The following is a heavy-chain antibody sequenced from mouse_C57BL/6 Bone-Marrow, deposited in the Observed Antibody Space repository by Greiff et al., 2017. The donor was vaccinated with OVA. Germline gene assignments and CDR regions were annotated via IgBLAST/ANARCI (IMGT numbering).Heavy chain of an antibody. J-gene: IGHJ2*01. CDR2: IHPNSGST. D-gene: IGHD1-1*01. V-gene: IGHV1-64*01. Sequence: QVQLQQPGAELVKPGASVKLSCKASGYTFTSYWMHWVKQRPGQGLEWIGMIHPNSGSTNYNEKFKSKATLTVDKSSSTAYMQLSSLTSEDSAVYYCARDYGSSFPYYFDYWGKGTTLTVSS. CDR3: ARDYGSSFPYYFDY. CDR1: GYTFTSYW.